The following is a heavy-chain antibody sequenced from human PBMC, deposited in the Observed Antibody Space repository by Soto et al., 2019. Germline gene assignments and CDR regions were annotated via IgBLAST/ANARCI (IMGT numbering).Heavy chain of an antibody. Sequence: QVQLVESGGGVVQPGRSLRLSCAASGFTFSSYAMHWVRQAPGKGLEWVAVISYDGSNKYYADSVKGRFTISRDNSKNTLYLQMNSLIAEDTAFYYCARVSPVHLFDYWGQGTLVTVSS. CDR3: ARVSPVHLFDY. D-gene: IGHD6-6*01. J-gene: IGHJ4*02. V-gene: IGHV3-30*14. CDR2: ISYDGSNK. CDR1: GFTFSSYA.